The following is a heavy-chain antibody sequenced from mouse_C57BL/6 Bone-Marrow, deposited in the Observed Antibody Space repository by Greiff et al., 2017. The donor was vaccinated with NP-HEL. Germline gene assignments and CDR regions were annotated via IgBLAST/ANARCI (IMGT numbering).Heavy chain of an antibody. J-gene: IGHJ1*03. CDR3: AIGDDGYYGWYFDV. CDR2: IHLSDSDT. CDR1: GYTFTSYW. D-gene: IGHD2-3*01. Sequence: VKLQQPGAELVKPGASVKVSCKASGYTFTSYWMHWVKQRPGQGLEWIGRIHLSDSDTNYNQKFKGKATLTVDKSSSTAYMQLSSLTSEDSAVYYCAIGDDGYYGWYFDVWGTGTTVTVSS. V-gene: IGHV1-74*01.